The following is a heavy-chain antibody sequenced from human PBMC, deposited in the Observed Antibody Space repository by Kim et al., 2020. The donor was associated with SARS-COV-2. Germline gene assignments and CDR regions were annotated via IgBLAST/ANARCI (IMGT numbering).Heavy chain of an antibody. D-gene: IGHD3-22*01. CDR1: GFTFSSYA. CDR2: ISYDGSNK. CDR3: ARVTYYYDSSGTGWFDP. V-gene: IGHV3-30*04. Sequence: GGSLRLSCAASGFTFSSYAMHWVRQAPGKGLEWVAVISYDGSNKYYADSVKGRFTISRDNSKNTLYLQMNSLRAEDTAVYYCARVTYYYDSSGTGWFDP. J-gene: IGHJ5*02.